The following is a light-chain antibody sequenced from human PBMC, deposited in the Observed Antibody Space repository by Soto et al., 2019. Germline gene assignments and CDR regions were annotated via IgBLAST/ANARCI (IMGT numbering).Light chain of an antibody. CDR1: QSVSSY. Sequence: EIVLTQSPATLSLSPGERATLSRRASQSVSSYLAWYQQKPGQAPRLLIYDASNRATGIPARFSGSGSGTDFTLTISSLVPEDFAVYYCQQRSNSYTFGQGTKLEIK. J-gene: IGKJ2*01. V-gene: IGKV3-11*01. CDR3: QQRSNSYT. CDR2: DAS.